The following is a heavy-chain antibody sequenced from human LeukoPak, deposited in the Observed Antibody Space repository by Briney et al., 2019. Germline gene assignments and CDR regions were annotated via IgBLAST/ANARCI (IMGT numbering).Heavy chain of an antibody. D-gene: IGHD6-19*01. CDR3: ARDRAGYSSGWNDY. Sequence: PGGSLRLSCAASGFTFSSYAMSWVRQAPGKGLEWVSAISGSGGSTYYADSVKGRFTISRDNSKNTLYLQMNSLRAEDTAVYYCARDRAGYSSGWNDYWGQGTLVTVSS. V-gene: IGHV3-23*01. J-gene: IGHJ4*02. CDR1: GFTFSSYA. CDR2: ISGSGGST.